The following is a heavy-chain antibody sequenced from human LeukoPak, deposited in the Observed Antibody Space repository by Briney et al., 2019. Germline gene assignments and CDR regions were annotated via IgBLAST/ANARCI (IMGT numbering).Heavy chain of an antibody. CDR1: GGSFSGYY. D-gene: IGHD6-13*01. Sequence: SETLSLTCAVYGGSFSGYYWSWIRQPPGKGLEWIGEVNHSGSTNYNPSLKSRVTISVDTSKNQFSLKLSSVTAADTAVYYCARGYWYSNCDYWGQGTLVTVSS. CDR3: ARGYWYSNCDY. V-gene: IGHV4-34*01. J-gene: IGHJ4*02. CDR2: VNHSGST.